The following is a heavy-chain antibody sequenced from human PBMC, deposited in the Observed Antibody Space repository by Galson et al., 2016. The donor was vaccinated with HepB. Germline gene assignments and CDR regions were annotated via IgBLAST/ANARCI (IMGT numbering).Heavy chain of an antibody. J-gene: IGHJ4*02. CDR3: ARDASYVNVLDH. Sequence: SLRLSCAASGFPFSGYPIHWVRQAPGKGLDWVASISYDGTKINYADSVKGRFTISRDNSKNTVSLQMNSLRVDDTAVFYCARDASYVNVLDHWGQGTLVTVSS. V-gene: IGHV3-30*04. D-gene: IGHD5-18*01. CDR1: GFPFSGYP. CDR2: ISYDGTKI.